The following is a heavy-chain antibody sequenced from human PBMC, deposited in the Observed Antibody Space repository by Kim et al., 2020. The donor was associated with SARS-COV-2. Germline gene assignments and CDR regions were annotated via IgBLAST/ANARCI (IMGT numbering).Heavy chain of an antibody. V-gene: IGHV4-39*01. CDR1: GASSSRSNYF. CDR3: DCLCFGHLHDGIYF. J-gene: IGHJ4*01. Sequence: SETLSLTCNVSGASSSRSNYFWVWFRLPPGQGREWIVSNYSTGGTYYSPTLKSRLTISEDTSKTQFPLRLTFITASATAISYCDCLCFGHLHDGIYF. CDR2: NYSTGGT. D-gene: IGHD3-10*01.